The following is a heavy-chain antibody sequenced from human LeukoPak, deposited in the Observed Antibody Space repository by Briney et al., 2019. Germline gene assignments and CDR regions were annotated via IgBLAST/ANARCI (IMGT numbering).Heavy chain of an antibody. J-gene: IGHJ4*02. CDR3: ARVGGHCTSTSCPPPDY. D-gene: IGHD2-2*01. V-gene: IGHV3-30-3*01. Sequence: GGSLRLSCAASGFTFNNYFMHWVRQAPGKGLEWVALISYDGDNKYYTDSVKGRFTISRDNAKSSVFLQVNSLRAEDTAVYYCARVGGHCTSTSCPPPDYWGQGTLVTVSS. CDR1: GFTFNNYF. CDR2: ISYDGDNK.